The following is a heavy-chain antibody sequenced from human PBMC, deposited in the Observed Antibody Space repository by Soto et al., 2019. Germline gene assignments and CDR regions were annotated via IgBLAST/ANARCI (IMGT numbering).Heavy chain of an antibody. CDR1: GYSFTSYW. CDR3: ARAQQLVPLNHYYGMDV. V-gene: IGHV5-51*01. Sequence: PGESLKISCRGSGYSFTSYWIGWVRQMPGKGLEWMGIIYPGDSDTRCSPSFQGQVTISADKSISTAYLQWSSLKASDTAMYYCARAQQLVPLNHYYGMDVWGQGTTVTVSS. CDR2: IYPGDSDT. J-gene: IGHJ6*02. D-gene: IGHD6-13*01.